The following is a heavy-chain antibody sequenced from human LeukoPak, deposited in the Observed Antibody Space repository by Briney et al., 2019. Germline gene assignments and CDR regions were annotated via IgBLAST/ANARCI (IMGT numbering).Heavy chain of an antibody. V-gene: IGHV4-34*01. J-gene: IGHJ4*02. Sequence: PSETLSLTCAVYGESFSGYYWNWIRQPPGKGLEWIGEIKYSGRSNYNPSLKRRVTISVDTSKNQISLKLTSVTAANTAVYYCARNREPAATIDYWGQGTLVTVSS. CDR3: ARNREPAATIDY. CDR2: IKYSGRS. D-gene: IGHD2-2*01. CDR1: GESFSGYY.